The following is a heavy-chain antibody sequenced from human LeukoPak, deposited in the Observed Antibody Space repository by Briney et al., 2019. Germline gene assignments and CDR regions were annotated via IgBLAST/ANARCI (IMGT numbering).Heavy chain of an antibody. CDR2: IIPIFGTA. Sequence: GASVKVSCKASGGTFSSYAISWVRQAPGQGLEWMGGIIPIFGTANYAQKFQGRVTITADESTSTAYMELSSLRSEDTAVYYCARGRRESLGLGESFDYWGQGTLVTVSS. J-gene: IGHJ4*02. V-gene: IGHV1-69*13. CDR1: GGTFSSYA. D-gene: IGHD3-16*01. CDR3: ARGRRESLGLGESFDY.